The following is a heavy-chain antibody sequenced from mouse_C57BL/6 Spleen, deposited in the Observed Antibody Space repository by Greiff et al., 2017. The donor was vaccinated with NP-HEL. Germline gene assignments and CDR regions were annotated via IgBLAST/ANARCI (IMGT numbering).Heavy chain of an antibody. J-gene: IGHJ4*01. CDR3: ARSLGYYAMDY. Sequence: QVQLQQPGAELVMPGASVKLSCKASGYTFTSYWMHWVKQRPGQGLEWIGEIDPSDSYTNYNQKFKGKSTLTGDKSSSTAYMQLSSLTSEDSAVYYCARSLGYYAMDYWGQGTSLTVSS. CDR1: GYTFTSYW. CDR2: IDPSDSYT. V-gene: IGHV1-69*01.